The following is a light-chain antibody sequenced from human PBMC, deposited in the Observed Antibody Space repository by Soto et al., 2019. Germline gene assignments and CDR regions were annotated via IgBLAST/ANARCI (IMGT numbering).Light chain of an antibody. V-gene: IGKV3D-15*01. CDR2: GAS. J-gene: IGKJ5*01. CDR1: QSISGN. Sequence: EIVMTQSPATLSVSPGERATLACRASQSISGNLAWYQQKPGQAPRLLLYGASTRATGIPARFSGSGSGTEFTLTISSLQSEDFAVYYCQQYNNWPLTFGQGTRLEIK. CDR3: QQYNNWPLT.